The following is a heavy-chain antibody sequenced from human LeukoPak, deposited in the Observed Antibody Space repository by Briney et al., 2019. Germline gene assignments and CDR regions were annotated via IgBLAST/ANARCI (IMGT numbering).Heavy chain of an antibody. J-gene: IGHJ4*02. V-gene: IGHV3-30*04. D-gene: IGHD4-17*01. CDR1: GFTFSSYA. Sequence: GRSLRLSCAASGFTFSSYAMHWVRQAPGKGLEWVAVISYDGSNKYYADSVKGRFTISRDNSKNTLYLQMNSLRAEDTAVYYCARNRGYGDYDGGYYFDYWGQGTLVTVSS. CDR2: ISYDGSNK. CDR3: ARNRGYGDYDGGYYFDY.